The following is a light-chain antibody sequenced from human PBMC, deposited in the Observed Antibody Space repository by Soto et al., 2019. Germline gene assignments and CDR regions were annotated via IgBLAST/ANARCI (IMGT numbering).Light chain of an antibody. CDR3: QQYVGLPPT. V-gene: IGKV3-20*01. Sequence: EIVLTHSPDTLSLSPCETATLSCGASQSVSSSHIAWYQQKPGQSPRLLIDGASSRASGIPDRFSGSGSGTDFTLTISRLEPEDFAVYYCQQYVGLPPTFGQGTKVDIK. CDR2: GAS. CDR1: QSVSSSH. J-gene: IGKJ1*01.